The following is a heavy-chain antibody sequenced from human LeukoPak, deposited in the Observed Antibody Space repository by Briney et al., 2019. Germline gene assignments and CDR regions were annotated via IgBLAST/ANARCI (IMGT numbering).Heavy chain of an antibody. CDR1: GGTFSSYA. CDR3: ATRITDSGSSHIDY. CDR2: IIPIFGTA. Sequence: SVKVSRKASGGTFSSYAISWVRQAPGQGLEWMGGIIPIFGTANYAQKFQGRVTITTDESTSTAYMELSSLRSEDTAVYYCATRITDSGSSHIDYWGQGTLVTVSS. V-gene: IGHV1-69*05. J-gene: IGHJ4*02. D-gene: IGHD1-26*01.